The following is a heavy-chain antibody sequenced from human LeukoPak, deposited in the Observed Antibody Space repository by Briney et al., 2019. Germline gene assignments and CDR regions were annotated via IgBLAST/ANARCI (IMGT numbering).Heavy chain of an antibody. CDR3: AKESYGRFGYFDY. CDR1: GGSISSSSYY. V-gene: IGHV4-39*07. D-gene: IGHD5-18*01. Sequence: SETLSLTCTVSGGSISSSSYYWGWIRQPPGKGLEWIGSIYYSGSTYYNPSLKSRVTISVDTSKNQFSLKLSSVTAADTAVYYCAKESYGRFGYFDYWGQGTLVTVSS. CDR2: IYYSGST. J-gene: IGHJ4*02.